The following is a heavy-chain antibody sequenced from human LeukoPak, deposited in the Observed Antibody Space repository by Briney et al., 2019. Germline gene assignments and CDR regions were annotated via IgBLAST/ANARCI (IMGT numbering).Heavy chain of an antibody. CDR3: STQSYSGQVPPSYFQH. Sequence: PGGSLRLSCAASGFTFRNAWMSWVRQAPGKGLEWVGRMKSRTDGGTTEYAAPVKGRFTISRDDSKNTLYLQMNSLKAEDTAAYYCSTQSYSGQVPPSYFQHWGQGTLVTVSS. D-gene: IGHD6-25*01. CDR2: MKSRTDGGTT. J-gene: IGHJ1*01. V-gene: IGHV3-15*01. CDR1: GFTFRNAW.